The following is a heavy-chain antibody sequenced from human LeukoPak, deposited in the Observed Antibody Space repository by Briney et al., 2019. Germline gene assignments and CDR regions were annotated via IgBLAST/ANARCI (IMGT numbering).Heavy chain of an antibody. D-gene: IGHD6-19*01. CDR3: AKVYIAVAESFDY. CDR1: GFTFRSHA. J-gene: IGHJ4*02. V-gene: IGHV3-23*01. Sequence: GGSLRLSCVGSGFTFRSHAMSWVRQAPEKGLEFVSGIYENGGTTYYADSVKGRFTISRDNSKNTLYLQMNSLRAEDTAVYYCAKVYIAVAESFDYWGQGTLVTVAS. CDR2: IYENGGTT.